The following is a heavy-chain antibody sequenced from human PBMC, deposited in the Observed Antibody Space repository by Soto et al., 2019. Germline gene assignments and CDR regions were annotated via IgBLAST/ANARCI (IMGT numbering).Heavy chain of an antibody. CDR1: GFTFSDYY. Sequence: GGSLRLSCAASGFTFSDYYMSWIRQAPGKGLEWVSYISSSSSYTNYADSVKGRFTISRDNAKNSLYLQMNSLRAEDTAVYYCARVSCSGGSCYPDAFDIWGQGTMVTVSS. CDR2: ISSSSSYT. CDR3: ARVSCSGGSCYPDAFDI. D-gene: IGHD2-15*01. J-gene: IGHJ3*02. V-gene: IGHV3-11*06.